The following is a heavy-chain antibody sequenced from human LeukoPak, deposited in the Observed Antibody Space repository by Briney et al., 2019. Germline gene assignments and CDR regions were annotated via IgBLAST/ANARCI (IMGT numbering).Heavy chain of an antibody. J-gene: IGHJ4*02. CDR1: GFTFSSHS. Sequence: GGSLRLSCAASGFTFSSHSMNWVRQAPWKGLDWISYVSSSSNTIKYADSVKGRFTISRDNSKNMIYLEINSLRAEDTAVYYCAKERNLEIAVAGTIFACWGQGTLVTVSS. D-gene: IGHD6-19*01. CDR3: AKERNLEIAVAGTIFAC. CDR2: VSSSSNTI. V-gene: IGHV3-48*01.